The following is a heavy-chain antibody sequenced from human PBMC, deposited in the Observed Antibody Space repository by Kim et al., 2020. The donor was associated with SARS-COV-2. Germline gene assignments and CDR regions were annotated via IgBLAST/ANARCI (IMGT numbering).Heavy chain of an antibody. CDR2: ISSSVTTI. D-gene: IGHD1-1*01. Sequence: GGSLRLSCAASGFTFSDYYMNWIRQAPGKGLEWVSYISSSVTTIYYADSVKGRFTISRDNAKNSLYLQMNSLRAEDTAVYYCATRRTGTISYYYYGMDVWGQGTTVTVSS. J-gene: IGHJ6*02. CDR3: ATRRTGTISYYYYGMDV. CDR1: GFTFSDYY. V-gene: IGHV3-11*01.